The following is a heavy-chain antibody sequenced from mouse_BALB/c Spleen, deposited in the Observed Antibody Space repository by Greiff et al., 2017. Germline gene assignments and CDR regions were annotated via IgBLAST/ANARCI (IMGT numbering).Heavy chain of an antibody. J-gene: IGHJ3*01. V-gene: IGHV14-1*02. CDR2: IDPENGNT. Sequence: EVQLQQSGAELVRPGALVKLSCKASGFNIKDYYMHWVKQRPEQGLEWIGWIDPENGNTIYDPKFQGKASITADTSSNTAYLQLSSLTSEDTAVYYCARDRYDWFAYWGQGTLVTVSA. D-gene: IGHD2-14*01. CDR3: ARDRYDWFAY. CDR1: GFNIKDYY.